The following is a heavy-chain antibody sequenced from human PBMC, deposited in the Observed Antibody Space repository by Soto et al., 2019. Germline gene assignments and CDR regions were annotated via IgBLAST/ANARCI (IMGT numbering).Heavy chain of an antibody. Sequence: EVQLSQSGGGWVQPGGSLRLSCAASGFTFSTFAMRGVRQAPGKGLEWVSDISGSGGSTYYAESVKGRFTISRDNSKNTLFLQMNSLRVEDTAVYYCAKDIVAVGGYETFDFWGQGTMVTVSS. J-gene: IGHJ4*02. CDR2: ISGSGGST. D-gene: IGHD5-12*01. CDR3: AKDIVAVGGYETFDF. CDR1: GFTFSTFA. V-gene: IGHV3-23*01.